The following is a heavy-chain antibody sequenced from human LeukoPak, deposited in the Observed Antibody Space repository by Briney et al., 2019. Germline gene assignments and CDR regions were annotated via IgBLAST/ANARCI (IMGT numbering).Heavy chain of an antibody. Sequence: PVRSLRLSCAASGFTFSTYAMNWLRQAPGKGLEWVSVISGGGGNTYSADSVKGRFTISRDNSKNTLFLLMDSPRDEDTAVYYCATTRDNTYFGMIFDHWGPGTQVTVSS. CDR2: ISGGGGNT. J-gene: IGHJ4*03. CDR1: GFTFSTYA. CDR3: ATTRDNTYFGMIFDH. V-gene: IGHV3-23*01. D-gene: IGHD3-16*01.